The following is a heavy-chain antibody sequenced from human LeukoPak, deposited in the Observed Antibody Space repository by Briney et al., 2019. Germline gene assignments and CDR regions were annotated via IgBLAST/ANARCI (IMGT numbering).Heavy chain of an antibody. CDR3: ARDRSPAYGGSYFDAFDI. V-gene: IGHV3-7*01. J-gene: IGHJ3*02. Sequence: GGSLRLSCAASGFTFTNYWMTWVRQAPGKGLEWVANIDQDGSEKYYEDSVKGRFTISRDNAKNSLYLQMDSLRAEDTAFYYCARDRSPAYGGSYFDAFDIWGQGTMVTVSS. CDR2: IDQDGSEK. CDR1: GFTFTNYW. D-gene: IGHD1-26*01.